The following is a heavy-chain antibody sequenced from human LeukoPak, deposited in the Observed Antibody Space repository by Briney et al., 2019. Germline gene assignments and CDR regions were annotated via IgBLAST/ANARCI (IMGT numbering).Heavy chain of an antibody. J-gene: IGHJ3*01. CDR2: IYHTGST. CDR3: ARDSGLLSGHYNDAFDV. Sequence: SETLSLTCAVSGDSINTKNWWSWVRQPPGKGLEWIGEIYHTGSTNYTPSLKSRVTISLDKSKNQFSLKLSSVTAADTAVYYCARDSGLLSGHYNDAFDVWGQGTMVTVSS. CDR1: GDSINTKNW. D-gene: IGHD3-9*01. V-gene: IGHV4-4*02.